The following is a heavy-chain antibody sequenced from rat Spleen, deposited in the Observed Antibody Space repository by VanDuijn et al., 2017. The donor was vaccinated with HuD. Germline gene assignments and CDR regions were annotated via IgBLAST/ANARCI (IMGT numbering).Heavy chain of an antibody. V-gene: IGHV3-1*01. CDR2: ISYSGST. CDR1: AYSITSSY. CDR3: SRSLGRVYNNYFDY. J-gene: IGHJ2*01. D-gene: IGHD1-10*01. Sequence: VQLQESGPGLVKPSQSLSLTCSVAAYSITSSYRWSWIRQFPGNKLEWLGYISYSGSTSYKPSLKSRISITRDTSKNQFFLQLNSVTTEDTATYYCSRSLGRVYNNYFDYWGQGVMVTVSS.